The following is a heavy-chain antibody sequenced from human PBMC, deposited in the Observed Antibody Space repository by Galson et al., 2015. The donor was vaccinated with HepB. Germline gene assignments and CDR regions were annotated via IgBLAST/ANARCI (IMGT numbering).Heavy chain of an antibody. J-gene: IGHJ4*02. D-gene: IGHD6-19*01. V-gene: IGHV1-69*04. Sequence: SVKVSCKASGGTFSSYAISWVRQAPGQGLEWMGRIIPILGIANYAQKFQDRVTITADKSTSTAYMELSSLRSEDTAVYYCARGIRYSSGWLFDYWGQGTLVTVSS. CDR2: IIPILGIA. CDR1: GGTFSSYA. CDR3: ARGIRYSSGWLFDY.